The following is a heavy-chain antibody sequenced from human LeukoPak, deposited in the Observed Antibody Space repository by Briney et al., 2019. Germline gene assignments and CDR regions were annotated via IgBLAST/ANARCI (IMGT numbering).Heavy chain of an antibody. CDR3: ARHGYSSGGPVDY. CDR2: IYHSGST. V-gene: IGHV4-39*07. Sequence: PSETLSLTCTVSGGSISSSSYYWGWIRQPPGKGLEWIGSIYHSGSTSYNPSLKSRVTISVDTSRNQFSLRLSSVTAADTAVYYCARHGYSSGGPVDYWGQGTLVTVSS. CDR1: GGSISSSSYY. J-gene: IGHJ4*02. D-gene: IGHD6-19*01.